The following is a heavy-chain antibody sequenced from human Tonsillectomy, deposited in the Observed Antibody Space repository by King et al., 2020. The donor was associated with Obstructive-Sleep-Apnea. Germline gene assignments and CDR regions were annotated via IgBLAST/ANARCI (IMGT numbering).Heavy chain of an antibody. V-gene: IGHV3-23*04. CDR2: IRNNGAGT. J-gene: IGHJ6*02. Sequence: VQLVESGGGFAQPGGSLRLSCAASGFTFSNYAMSWVRQAPGKGLEWVSGIRNNGAGTYYADSVKGRFTISRYNSKNTLYLLMNSLRVEDTAIYYCARGPARGDVDYYGLDVWGRGTTVIVSS. CDR1: GFTFSNYA. D-gene: IGHD2-21*02. CDR3: ARGPARGDVDYYGLDV.